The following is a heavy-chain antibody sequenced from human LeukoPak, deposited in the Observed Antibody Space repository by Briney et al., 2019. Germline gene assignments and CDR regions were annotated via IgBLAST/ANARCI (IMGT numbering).Heavy chain of an antibody. CDR1: GFTFSRYS. CDR2: ITGSSDYI. J-gene: IGHJ4*02. V-gene: IGHV3-21*01. D-gene: IGHD3-10*01. CDR3: AKFKGHYGDSEYYFDY. Sequence: GGSLRLSCAASGFTFSRYSVNWVRQAPGKGLEWVSCITGSSDYIFYADSVRGRFTISRDNAKNSLYLQMNSLRAEDAAVYYCAKFKGHYGDSEYYFDYWGQGTLVTVSS.